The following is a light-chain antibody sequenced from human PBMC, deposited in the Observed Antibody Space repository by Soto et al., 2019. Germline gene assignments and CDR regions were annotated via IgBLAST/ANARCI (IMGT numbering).Light chain of an antibody. CDR1: SSDVGGYNY. CDR3: CSYAGSYIFV. CDR2: DVS. J-gene: IGLJ1*01. V-gene: IGLV2-11*01. Sequence: QSALTQPRSVSGSPGQPVTISCTGTSSDVGGYNYVSWYQQHPGKAPKLMIYDVSQRPSGVPDRFSGSKSGNTASLTISGLQADDEADYYCCSYAGSYIFVFGTGTKVTVL.